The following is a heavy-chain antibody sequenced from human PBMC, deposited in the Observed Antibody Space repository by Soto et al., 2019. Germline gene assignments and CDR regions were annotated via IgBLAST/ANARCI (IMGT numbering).Heavy chain of an antibody. CDR1: GASISSSSYY. CDR3: ARQTSKGYDFWSGYRGWVDY. Sequence: KPXETLSLTCAVSGASISSSSYYGGWIRQPPGKGLEWIGSIYYSGSTYYNPSLKSRVTISVDTSKNQFSLKLSSVTAADTAVYYCARQTSKGYDFWSGYRGWVDYWGQGTLVTVSS. J-gene: IGHJ4*02. CDR2: IYYSGST. D-gene: IGHD3-3*01. V-gene: IGHV4-39*01.